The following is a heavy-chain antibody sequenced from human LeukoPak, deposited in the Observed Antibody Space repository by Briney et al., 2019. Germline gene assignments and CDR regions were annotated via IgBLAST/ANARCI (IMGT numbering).Heavy chain of an antibody. V-gene: IGHV4-61*01. CDR1: GGSISSSSYY. Sequence: SETLSLTCTVSGGSISSSSYYWGWIRQPPGKGLEWIGYIYYSGSTNYNPSLKSRVTISVDTSKNQFSLKLSSVTAADTAVYYCAREVPPGTWGQGTLVTVSS. CDR2: IYYSGST. CDR3: AREVPPGT. D-gene: IGHD1-1*01. J-gene: IGHJ5*02.